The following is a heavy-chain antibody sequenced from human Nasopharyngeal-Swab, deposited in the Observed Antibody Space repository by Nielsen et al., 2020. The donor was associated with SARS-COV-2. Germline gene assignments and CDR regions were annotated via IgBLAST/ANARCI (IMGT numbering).Heavy chain of an antibody. CDR3: AREIMITFGGVIVESFAYFDY. CDR2: IIPILGIA. D-gene: IGHD3-16*02. Sequence: SVQVSCKASSGTFSSYAISWVRQAPGQGLEWMGRIIPILGIANYAQKFQGRVTITADKSTSTAYMELSSLRSEDTAVYYCAREIMITFGGVIVESFAYFDYWGQGTLVTVSS. CDR1: SGTFSSYA. J-gene: IGHJ4*02. V-gene: IGHV1-69*04.